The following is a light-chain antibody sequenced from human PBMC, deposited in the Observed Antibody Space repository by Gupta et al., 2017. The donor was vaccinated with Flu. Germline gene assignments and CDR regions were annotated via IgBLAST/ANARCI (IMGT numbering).Light chain of an antibody. J-gene: IGLJ2*01. CDR1: SRDVGASNS. V-gene: IGLV2-14*03. CDR2: DVS. Sequence: TSRDVGASNSVSWYQHHPGKAPKLMIFDVSDRPSGISDRFSGSKSGNTASLTISGLQAEDVADYYCSSYTTRSTVVFGGGTKVTVL. CDR3: SSYTTRSTVV.